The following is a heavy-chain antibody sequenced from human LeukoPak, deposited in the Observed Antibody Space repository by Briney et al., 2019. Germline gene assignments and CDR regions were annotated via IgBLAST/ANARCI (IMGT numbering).Heavy chain of an antibody. D-gene: IGHD3-3*01. CDR1: GFIFSTYE. V-gene: IGHV3-48*03. J-gene: IGHJ6*03. CDR2: LSASGQTI. Sequence: PGGSLRLSRAASGFIFSTYEFHWVRHAPGKGREWGSYLSASGQTIYYADSVRGRFTISRDNAKNTLYLQMNSLRAEDTAVYYCAKDGRWDDFWSGYYYPDYYYYMDVWGKGTTVIVSS. CDR3: AKDGRWDDFWSGYYYPDYYYYMDV.